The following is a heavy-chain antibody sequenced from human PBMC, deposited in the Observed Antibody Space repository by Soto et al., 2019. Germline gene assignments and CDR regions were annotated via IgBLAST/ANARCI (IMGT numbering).Heavy chain of an antibody. D-gene: IGHD2-15*01. J-gene: IGHJ3*02. CDR2: IYYSGST. CDR1: GCSISSGGYY. Sequence: PSETLSLTCTFSGCSISSGGYYLSWIRQHPGKGLEWIGYIYYSGSTYYNPSLKSRVTISVDTSKNQFSLKLSSVTAADTAVYYCARDHCSGGSCYSRAFDIWGQGTMVTVSS. CDR3: ARDHCSGGSCYSRAFDI. V-gene: IGHV4-31*03.